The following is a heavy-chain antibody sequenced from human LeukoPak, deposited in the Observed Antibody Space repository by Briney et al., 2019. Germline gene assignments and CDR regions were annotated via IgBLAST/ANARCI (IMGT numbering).Heavy chain of an antibody. Sequence: SGGSLRLSCAASGFTVISNYMNWVRQAPGKGLEWVSYISSSGSTIDYVDSVKGRFTISRDNAKNSLYLQMNSLRAEDTAVYYCAWTFDVWGRGTMVTVSS. CDR1: GFTVISNY. V-gene: IGHV3-48*01. CDR2: ISSSGSTI. J-gene: IGHJ3*01. CDR3: AWTFDV.